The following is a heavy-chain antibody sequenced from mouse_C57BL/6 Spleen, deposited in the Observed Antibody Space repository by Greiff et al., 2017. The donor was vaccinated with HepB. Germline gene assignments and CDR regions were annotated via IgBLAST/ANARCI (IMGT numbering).Heavy chain of an antibody. Sequence: QVQLQQPGAELVRPGSSVKLSCKASGYTFTSYWMDWVKQRPGQGLEWIGNIYPSDSETHYNQKFKDKATLTVDKSSSTAYMQLSSLTSEDSAVYYCARKGTGPYAMDYWGQGTSVTVSS. J-gene: IGHJ4*01. CDR1: GYTFTSYW. D-gene: IGHD4-1*01. CDR2: IYPSDSET. V-gene: IGHV1-61*01. CDR3: ARKGTGPYAMDY.